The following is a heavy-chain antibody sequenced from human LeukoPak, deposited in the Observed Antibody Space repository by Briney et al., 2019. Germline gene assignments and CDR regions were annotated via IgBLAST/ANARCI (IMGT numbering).Heavy chain of an antibody. CDR2: ISSSGSTI. V-gene: IGHV3-48*03. CDR3: ARELLWFGESPH. J-gene: IGHJ4*02. Sequence: GGSLRLSCAASGFTFSSYEMNWVRQAPGKGLEWVSYISSSGSTIYYADSVKGRFTISRDNAKDSLYLQMNNLRAEDTAVYYCARELLWFGESPHWGQGTLVTVSS. D-gene: IGHD3-10*01. CDR1: GFTFSSYE.